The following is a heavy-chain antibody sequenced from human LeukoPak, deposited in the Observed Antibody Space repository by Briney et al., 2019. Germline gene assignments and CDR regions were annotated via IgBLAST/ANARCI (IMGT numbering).Heavy chain of an antibody. Sequence: GGSLRLSCAASGFTFSSYAMNWVRQTPGKGLEWVSFITGDAGSTSYADSVKGRFTVSRDNSKNTLFLQLNSLSAEDTAVYYCAKTTGNGHWLIEFWGQGTLVTVAS. CDR1: GFTFSSYA. V-gene: IGHV3-23*01. D-gene: IGHD4-23*01. CDR2: ITGDAGST. CDR3: AKTTGNGHWLIEF. J-gene: IGHJ4*02.